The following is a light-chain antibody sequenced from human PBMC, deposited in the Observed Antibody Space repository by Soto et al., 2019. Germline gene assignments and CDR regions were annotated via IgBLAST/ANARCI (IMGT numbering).Light chain of an antibody. CDR2: TAS. CDR3: QQYGSSPLT. J-gene: IGKJ1*01. Sequence: EIVLTQSPGTLSLSPGERATLSCRASHVVSSSYLAWYQHKPGQAPRLVIYTASSRATGIPDRFSGSGSGTDFSITISRIEAEDFAVYYCQQYGSSPLTFGQETKVEIK. CDR1: HVVSSSY. V-gene: IGKV3-20*01.